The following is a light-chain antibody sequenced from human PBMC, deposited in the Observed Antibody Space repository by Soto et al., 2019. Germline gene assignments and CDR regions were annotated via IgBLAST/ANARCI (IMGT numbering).Light chain of an antibody. CDR2: AAS. CDR3: RQFYSNPIT. V-gene: IGKV1-9*01. J-gene: IGKJ5*01. CDR1: QGISNF. Sequence: DIQLTQSPSFLSASVGDRVTITCRASQGISNFLAWYQQKPGKAPKLLIYAASTLQSGVPSRFSGSGSGTEFTLTISSLQPEDYATFYCRQFYSNPITFGQGTRLDIK.